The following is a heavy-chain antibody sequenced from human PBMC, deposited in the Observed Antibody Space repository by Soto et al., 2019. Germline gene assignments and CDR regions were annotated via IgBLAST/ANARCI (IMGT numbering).Heavy chain of an antibody. CDR3: AKDGSYYYDSSGYYPNPFDY. V-gene: IGHV3-30*18. J-gene: IGHJ4*02. CDR1: GFTFSSYG. CDR2: ISYDGSNK. Sequence: GESLKISCAASGFTFSSYGMHWVRQAPGKGLEWVAVISYDGSNKYYADSVKGRFTISRDNSKNTLYLQMNSLRAEDTAVYYCAKDGSYYYDSSGYYPNPFDYWGQGTLVTVSS. D-gene: IGHD3-22*01.